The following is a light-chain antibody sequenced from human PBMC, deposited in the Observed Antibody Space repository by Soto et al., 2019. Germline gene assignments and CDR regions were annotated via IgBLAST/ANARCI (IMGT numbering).Light chain of an antibody. Sequence: EIVMTQSPATLSVSPGERATLSCRASQSVGSDLAWYQQKPGQSPRLLISGASTRATGIPASFSGSGSGTEFTLTISSLQSEDFAIYFCQQYYSWPRTFGQGTKVDIK. J-gene: IGKJ1*01. CDR2: GAS. V-gene: IGKV3-15*01. CDR1: QSVGSD. CDR3: QQYYSWPRT.